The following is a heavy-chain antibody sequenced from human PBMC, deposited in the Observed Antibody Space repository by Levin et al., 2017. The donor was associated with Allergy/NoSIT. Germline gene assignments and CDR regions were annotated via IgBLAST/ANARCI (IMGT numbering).Heavy chain of an antibody. V-gene: IGHV3-23*01. J-gene: IGHJ4*02. CDR2: IDDNGAGT. CDR3: ARHGIKGIAFFDY. Sequence: GGSLRLSCAASGFTFSNYAMSWVRQAPGKGLEWVSAIDDNGAGTYYADSVRGRFTISRDNSMNILYLHMNSLRAEDTAVYYCARHGIKGIAFFDYWGQGTLVTVSS. CDR1: GFTFSNYA. D-gene: IGHD2-21*01.